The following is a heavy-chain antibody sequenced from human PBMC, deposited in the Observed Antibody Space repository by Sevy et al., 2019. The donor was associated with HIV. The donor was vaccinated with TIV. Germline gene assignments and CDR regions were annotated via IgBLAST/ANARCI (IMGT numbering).Heavy chain of an antibody. CDR3: AKDGYDYIWGSYPNLNYYYYYGMDV. J-gene: IGHJ6*02. CDR1: GFTFSSYA. V-gene: IGHV3-23*01. D-gene: IGHD3-16*02. Sequence: GESLKISCAASGFTFSSYAMSWVRQAPGKGLEWVSAISGSGGSTYYADSVKGRFTISRDNSKNTLYLQMNSLRAEDTAVYYCAKDGYDYIWGSYPNLNYYYYYGMDVWGQGTTVTVSS. CDR2: ISGSGGST.